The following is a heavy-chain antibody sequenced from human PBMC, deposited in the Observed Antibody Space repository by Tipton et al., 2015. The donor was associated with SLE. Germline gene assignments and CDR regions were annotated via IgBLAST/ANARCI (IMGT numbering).Heavy chain of an antibody. CDR3: ARFHLKSYYEFDS. CDR1: GYSISSSYY. D-gene: IGHD1-26*01. CDR2: FAHSGSS. J-gene: IGHJ5*01. Sequence: TLSLTCAVSGYSISSSYYWGWIRQPPGKGLEWIGSFAHSGSSFYNPSLKSRVSISADTSRNEFSLRLNSVTAADTAVYYCARFHLKSYYEFDSWGQGTLVTVSS. V-gene: IGHV4-38-2*01.